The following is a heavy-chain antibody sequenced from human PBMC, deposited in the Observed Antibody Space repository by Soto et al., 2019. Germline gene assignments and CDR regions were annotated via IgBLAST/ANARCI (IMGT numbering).Heavy chain of an antibody. J-gene: IGHJ5*02. CDR3: ARALATVTTFWFDP. V-gene: IGHV1-3*01. CDR2: INAGNGNT. CDR1: GYTFTSYA. D-gene: IGHD4-17*01. Sequence: VQLVQSGAEVKKPGASVKVSCKASGYTFTSYAMHWVRQAPGQRLEWMGWINAGNGNTKYSQKFQGRVTITRDTSASTAYMELSSLRSEDTAVYYCARALATVTTFWFDPWGQGTLVTVSS.